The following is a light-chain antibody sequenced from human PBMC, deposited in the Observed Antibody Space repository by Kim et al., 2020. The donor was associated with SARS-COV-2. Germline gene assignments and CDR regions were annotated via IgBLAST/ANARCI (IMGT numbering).Light chain of an antibody. J-gene: IGKJ4*01. V-gene: IGKV1-9*01. CDR3: KQFNRYPRLT. CDR2: AAS. CDR1: QGISSY. Sequence: DIQLTQSPSFLSASVGDRVTITCRASQGISSYLAWYQQKPGKAPKLLIYAASTLQSGVPSRFSGSGSGTEFTLTISSLQPEDYATLYFKQFNRYPRLTFGAGTKVDIK.